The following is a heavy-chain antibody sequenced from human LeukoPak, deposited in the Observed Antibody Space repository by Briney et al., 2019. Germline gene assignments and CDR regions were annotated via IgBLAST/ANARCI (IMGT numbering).Heavy chain of an antibody. D-gene: IGHD6-13*01. CDR2: ISGSGGSI. CDR1: GFTFSAYA. J-gene: IGHJ4*02. CDR3: AKDIGYSSRRIFDY. Sequence: GGSLRLSCAASGFTFSAYAMSWVRQAPGKGLEWVSSISGSGGSIYYADSVKGRFTISRDISKYTLYLQMNSLRAEDMALYYCAKDIGYSSRRIFDYWGQGTLVTVSS. V-gene: IGHV3-23*01.